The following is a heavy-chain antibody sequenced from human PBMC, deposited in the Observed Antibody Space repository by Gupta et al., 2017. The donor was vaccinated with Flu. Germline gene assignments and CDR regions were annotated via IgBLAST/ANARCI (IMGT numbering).Heavy chain of an antibody. V-gene: IGHV3-9*01. Sequence: VRQAPGKGLEWVACISCNSGTIGYADSVKGRFTISRDNAKNSLYLQMNSLRAEDTALYYCAKDVTTYNSGFDHWGQGTLVTVSS. J-gene: IGHJ4*02. CDR3: AKDVTTYNSGFDH. CDR2: ISCNSGTI. D-gene: IGHD4-17*01.